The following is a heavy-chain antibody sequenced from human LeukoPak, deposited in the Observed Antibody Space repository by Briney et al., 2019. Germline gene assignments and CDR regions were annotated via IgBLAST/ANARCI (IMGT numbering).Heavy chain of an antibody. CDR2: IESGRT. V-gene: IGHV4-59*01. D-gene: IGHD5-18*01. Sequence: PSETLSLTCTVSGGSISTYYWTWIRQFPGKGLEWIGYIESGRTKYNPSLNSRVTISADTSKNQFSLRVSSLTAADTAVYYCTRDREHSYGKWFDPWGWGTLVTVSS. CDR3: TRDREHSYGKWFDP. CDR1: GGSISTYY. J-gene: IGHJ5*02.